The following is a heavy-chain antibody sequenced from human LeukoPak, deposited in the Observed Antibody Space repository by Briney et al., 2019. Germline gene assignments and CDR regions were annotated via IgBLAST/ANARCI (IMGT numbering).Heavy chain of an antibody. D-gene: IGHD3-10*01. CDR1: GFTFSCYS. V-gene: IGHV3-21*04. J-gene: IGHJ5*02. CDR3: ARVRNYYGSGNNWFDH. Sequence: GGSLRLSCAASGFTFSCYSMNWVRQAPGKGLEWVSSISSSSSYIYYADSVKGRFTISRDNAKNSLYLQMNSLRAEDTAVYYCARVRNYYGSGNNWFDHWGQGTLVTVSS. CDR2: ISSSSSYI.